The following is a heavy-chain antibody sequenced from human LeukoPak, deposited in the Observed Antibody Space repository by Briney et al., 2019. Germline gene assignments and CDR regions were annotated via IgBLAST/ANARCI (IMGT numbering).Heavy chain of an antibody. CDR3: ARVDSGSYYGCFDY. J-gene: IGHJ4*02. CDR2: IIPIFGTA. CDR1: GGTFSSYA. V-gene: IGHV1-69*06. Sequence: GASVKVSCKASGGTFSSYAISWVRQAPGQGLEWMGGIIPIFGTANYAQKFQGRVTITADKSTSTAYMELSSLRSEDTAVYYCARVDSGSYYGCFDYWGQGTLVTVSS. D-gene: IGHD1-26*01.